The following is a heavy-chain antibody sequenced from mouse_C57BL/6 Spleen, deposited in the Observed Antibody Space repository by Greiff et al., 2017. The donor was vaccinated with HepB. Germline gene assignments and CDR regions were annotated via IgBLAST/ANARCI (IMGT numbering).Heavy chain of an antibody. D-gene: IGHD1-1*01. CDR1: GYSITSGYY. Sequence: DVKLQESGPGLVKPSQSLSLTCSVTGYSITSGYYWNWIRQFPGNKLEWMGYISYDGSNNYNPSLKNRISITRDTSKNQFFLKLNSVTTEDTATYYCARENLLLVGYWGQGTTLTVSS. CDR3: ARENLLLVGY. CDR2: ISYDGSN. J-gene: IGHJ2*01. V-gene: IGHV3-6*01.